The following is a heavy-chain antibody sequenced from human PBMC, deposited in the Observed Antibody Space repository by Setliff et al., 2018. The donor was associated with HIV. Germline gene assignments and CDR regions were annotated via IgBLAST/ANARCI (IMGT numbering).Heavy chain of an antibody. CDR1: GGSISSSTYY. D-gene: IGHD3-3*01. CDR2: IYHTGST. Sequence: SETLSLTCTVSGGSISSSTYYWGWIRQPPGKGLEWIGRIYHTGSTYYNPSLKSRVTISVDTSKNQFSLQLNSMTAAYTAVYYCARSDFWVGYTALYNWFDPWGQGTLVTVSS. V-gene: IGHV4-39*07. J-gene: IGHJ5*02. CDR3: ARSDFWVGYTALYNWFDP.